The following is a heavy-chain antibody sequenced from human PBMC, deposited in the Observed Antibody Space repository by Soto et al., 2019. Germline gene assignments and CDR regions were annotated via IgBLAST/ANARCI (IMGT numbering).Heavy chain of an antibody. CDR3: ARELRDGYNWNTAFDY. CDR2: ISYGGSNK. CDR1: GFTFSSYA. D-gene: IGHD1-1*01. V-gene: IGHV3-30-3*01. Sequence: LRLSCAASGFTFSSYAMHWVRQAPGKGLEWVAVISYGGSNKYYADSVKGRFTISRDNSKNTLYLQMNSLRAEDTAVYYCARELRDGYNWNTAFDYWGQGTLVTVSS. J-gene: IGHJ4*02.